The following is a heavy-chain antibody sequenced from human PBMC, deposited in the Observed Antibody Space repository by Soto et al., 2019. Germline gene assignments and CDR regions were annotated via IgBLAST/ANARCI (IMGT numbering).Heavy chain of an antibody. CDR3: ARHVNRGAIFDS. D-gene: IGHD3-10*01. CDR1: GVSISSYY. CDR2: INYSGST. V-gene: IGHV4-59*08. J-gene: IGHJ5*01. Sequence: QVQLQESGPGLVKPSDTLSLTCTVSGVSISSYYWSWIRQPPGKGLEWIGYINYSGSTTYNPSLMSRVPISVDTSKNQLSLKLRSVTAADTAVYYCARHVNRGAIFDSWGQGTLVTVSS.